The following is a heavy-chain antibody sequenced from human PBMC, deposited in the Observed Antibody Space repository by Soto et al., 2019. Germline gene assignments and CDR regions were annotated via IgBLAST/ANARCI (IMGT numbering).Heavy chain of an antibody. V-gene: IGHV3-23*01. J-gene: IGHJ5*02. CDR3: VNLVTTGS. CDR2: VSGSGGTT. D-gene: IGHD4-17*01. Sequence: EVQLLESGGGFVQPGGSLRLACAASGFTFSSYGMSWVRQAPGKGLEWVSTVSGSGGTTYYADSVKGRFTISRDNSKNSLYLQMNSLIAEDTAVYYCVNLVTTGSWGQGSLVTVSS. CDR1: GFTFSSYG.